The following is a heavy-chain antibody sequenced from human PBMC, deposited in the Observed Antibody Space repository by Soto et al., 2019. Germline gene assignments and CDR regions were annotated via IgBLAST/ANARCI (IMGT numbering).Heavy chain of an antibody. CDR2: ISDSGGST. V-gene: IGHV3-23*01. D-gene: IGHD6-13*01. CDR1: GVGFSGYD. J-gene: IGHJ4*02. CDR3: AKRSSSSWTEDYSFDY. Sequence: GSLRLSCVGSGVGFSGYDMNWVRQAPGKGLAWVSSISDSGGSTYYADSVKGRFTISRDNSKNTLYLQMNSLRAEDTAVYYCAKRSSSSWTEDYSFDYWGQGTLVTVAS.